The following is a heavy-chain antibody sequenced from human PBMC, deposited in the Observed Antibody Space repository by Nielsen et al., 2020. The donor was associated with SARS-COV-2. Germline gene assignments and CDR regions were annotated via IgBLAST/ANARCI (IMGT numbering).Heavy chain of an antibody. Sequence: LSLTCTVSGGSISSYYWSWVRQAPGKGLVWVSHINSDGSSTSYADSVKGRLTISRDNAKNSLYLQMNSLRAEDTALYYCVTGATLDYWGQGTLVTVSS. V-gene: IGHV3-74*01. D-gene: IGHD6-25*01. CDR1: GGSISSYY. CDR3: VTGATLDY. CDR2: INSDGSST. J-gene: IGHJ4*02.